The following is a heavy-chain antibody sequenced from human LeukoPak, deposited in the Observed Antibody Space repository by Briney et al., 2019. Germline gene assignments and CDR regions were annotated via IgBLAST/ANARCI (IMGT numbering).Heavy chain of an antibody. Sequence: GGSLRLSCAASGFSVSSNYMSWVRQAPGKGLEWVSVIYSGGSTYYADSVKGRFTISRDNSKNTLYLQMNSLRAEDTAVYYCARARYSGVPYYYYGMDVWGQGTTVTVSS. D-gene: IGHD5-12*01. CDR2: IYSGGST. V-gene: IGHV3-53*01. CDR3: ARARYSGVPYYYYGMDV. CDR1: GFSVSSNY. J-gene: IGHJ6*02.